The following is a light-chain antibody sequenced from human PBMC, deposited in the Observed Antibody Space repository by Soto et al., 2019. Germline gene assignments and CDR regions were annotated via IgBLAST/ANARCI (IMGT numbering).Light chain of an antibody. Sequence: EIVLIQSPATLSLSPGERATLSCRASQSVSSNLAWYQQNPGQAPRLLIFDASKRATGIPVRFSGSGSGADFTLTISRLEPEDFAVYHCQQYGNSPSFGQGTKLEIK. V-gene: IGKV3-20*01. CDR2: DAS. CDR3: QQYGNSPS. J-gene: IGKJ2*01. CDR1: QSVSSN.